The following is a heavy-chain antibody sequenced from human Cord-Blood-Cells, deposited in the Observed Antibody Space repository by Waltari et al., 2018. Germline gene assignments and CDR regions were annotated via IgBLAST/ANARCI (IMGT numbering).Heavy chain of an antibody. Sequence: QVQLQQWGAGLLTPSETLSLTCAVYGGSSSGYYWSWIRQHPGKGLEWLGEINHSGSTNYNPSLKSRVTISVDTSKNQFSLKLSSVTAAGTAVYYCARMRGGSSSRCFDYWGQGTLVTVSS. V-gene: IGHV4-34*01. CDR2: INHSGST. J-gene: IGHJ4*02. CDR3: ARMRGGSSSRCFDY. CDR1: GGSSSGYY. D-gene: IGHD6-6*01.